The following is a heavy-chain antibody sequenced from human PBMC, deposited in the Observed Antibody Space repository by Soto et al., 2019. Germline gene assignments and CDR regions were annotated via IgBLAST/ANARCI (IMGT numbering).Heavy chain of an antibody. V-gene: IGHV3-73*01. J-gene: IGHJ6*03. Sequence: PGGSLRLSCAASGFTFSGSAMHWVRQASGKGLEWVGRIRSKANSYATAYAASVKGRFTISRDDSKNTAYLQMNSLKTEDTAVYYCIRSNSVVYYYYYMDVWGKGTTVTVSS. D-gene: IGHD3-10*01. CDR2: IRSKANSYAT. CDR3: IRSNSVVYYYYYMDV. CDR1: GFTFSGSA.